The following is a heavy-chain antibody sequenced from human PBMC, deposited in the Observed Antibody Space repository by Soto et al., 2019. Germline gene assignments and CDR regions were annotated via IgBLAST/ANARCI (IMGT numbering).Heavy chain of an antibody. Sequence: GGPLRLSCAVSGFSFNAYGMSWVRQAPGKGLEWISFISGGGGTIYYADSVKGRFISSRDNSKSTLYLQMTSLSVDDTAVYYCAKDRGNGDTPNIYSYYGIEVWGQGTTVTVSS. D-gene: IGHD2-21*02. CDR1: GFSFNAYG. CDR3: AKDRGNGDTPNIYSYYGIEV. V-gene: IGHV3-23*01. CDR2: ISGGGGTI. J-gene: IGHJ6*02.